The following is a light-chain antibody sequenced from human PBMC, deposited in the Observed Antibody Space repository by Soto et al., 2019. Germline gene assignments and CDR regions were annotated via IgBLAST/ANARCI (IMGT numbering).Light chain of an antibody. CDR3: QQSHSSPRT. J-gene: IGKJ1*01. CDR1: QTITNC. V-gene: IGKV1-39*01. Sequence: DIQMTQSPSSLFASVGDRVTVTCRASQTITNCLNWYHQKPGKASKLSIFGSSSLQSWVPSSLSGGGSATTFTLTISSGQPEDCGNYYCQQSHSSPRTFGQGTRV. CDR2: GSS.